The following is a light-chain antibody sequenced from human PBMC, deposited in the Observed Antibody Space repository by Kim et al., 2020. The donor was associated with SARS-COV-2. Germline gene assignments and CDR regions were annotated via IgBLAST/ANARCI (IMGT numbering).Light chain of an antibody. Sequence: GQKVNISCSGRSSNIGTNYVAWYQQLPGTVPKVLIYDNNKRPSGIPDRFSGSKSGTSGTLDITGLQTGDEADYYCGTWDSSLSVWLFGGGTKVTVL. CDR1: SSNIGTNY. V-gene: IGLV1-51*01. J-gene: IGLJ3*02. CDR3: GTWDSSLSVWL. CDR2: DNN.